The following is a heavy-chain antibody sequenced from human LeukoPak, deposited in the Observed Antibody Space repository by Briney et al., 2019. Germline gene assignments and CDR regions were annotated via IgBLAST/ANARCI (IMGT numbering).Heavy chain of an antibody. Sequence: SQTLSLTCAISGDSVSSNSAALNWIRQSPSRGLEWLARTYYRSKWYSDYAASVKSRITINPDTSKNQFSLQLNSVTPEDTAVYYCSRFRDSTPVETDAYVWGQGTRVTVAS. J-gene: IGHJ3*01. CDR1: GDSVSSNSAA. D-gene: IGHD4-23*01. CDR3: SRFRDSTPVETDAYV. V-gene: IGHV6-1*01. CDR2: TYYRSKWYS.